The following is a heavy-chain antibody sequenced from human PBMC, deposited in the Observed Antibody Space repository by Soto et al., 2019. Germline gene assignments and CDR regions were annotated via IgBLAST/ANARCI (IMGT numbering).Heavy chain of an antibody. J-gene: IGHJ4*02. CDR1: GGSVSSSNW. V-gene: IGHV4-4*02. D-gene: IGHD6-19*01. Sequence: QVQLRESGPGLVKPSGTLSLTCAVSGGSVSSSNWWSWVRQPPGKGLEWIGEIHHRGGINYNPSLKSRVTMSVDKSKNQFSLKVTSVTAADTAVYYCARGVGSTAVAGQFDSWGQGILVTVSS. CDR3: ARGVGSTAVAGQFDS. CDR2: IHHRGGI.